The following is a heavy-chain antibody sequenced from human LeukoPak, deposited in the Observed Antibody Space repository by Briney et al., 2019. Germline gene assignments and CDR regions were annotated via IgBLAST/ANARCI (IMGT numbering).Heavy chain of an antibody. Sequence: GGSLRLSCEVSGISVRGSNMSWVRQAPGKGLEWVSVIYSGDRTYYAESVKGRFTISRDTSKNTLYLQMNNLRADDTARYYCTRDLTGTTWSENDYWGQGTLVTISS. CDR1: GISVRGSN. J-gene: IGHJ4*02. D-gene: IGHD6-13*01. V-gene: IGHV3-53*01. CDR2: IYSGDRT. CDR3: TRDLTGTTWSENDY.